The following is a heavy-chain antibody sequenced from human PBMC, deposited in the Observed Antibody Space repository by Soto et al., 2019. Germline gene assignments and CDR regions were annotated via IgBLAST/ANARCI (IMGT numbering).Heavy chain of an antibody. Sequence: GGSLRLSCAASGFTFDDYAMHWVRQAPGKGLEWVSGISWNSGSIGYADSVKGRFTISRDNAKNSLYLQMNSLRAEDTALYYCAKDSVRGSGTGYMDVWGKGTTVTVSS. CDR1: GFTFDDYA. CDR2: ISWNSGSI. V-gene: IGHV3-9*01. J-gene: IGHJ6*03. D-gene: IGHD3-10*01. CDR3: AKDSVRGSGTGYMDV.